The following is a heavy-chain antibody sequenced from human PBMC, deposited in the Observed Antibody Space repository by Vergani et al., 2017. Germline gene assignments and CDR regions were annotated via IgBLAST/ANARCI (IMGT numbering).Heavy chain of an antibody. CDR3: AKGRGDYYYYMDV. D-gene: IGHD3-10*01. CDR1: GGSISSYY. V-gene: IGHV4-59*01. J-gene: IGHJ6*03. CDR2: IYYSGST. Sequence: QVQLQESGPGLVKPSETLSLTCTVSGGSISSYYWSWIRQPAGKGLEWIGYIYYSGSTNYNPSLKSRVTISVDTSKNQFSLKLSSVTAADTAVYYCAKGRGDYYYYMDVWGKGTTVTVSS.